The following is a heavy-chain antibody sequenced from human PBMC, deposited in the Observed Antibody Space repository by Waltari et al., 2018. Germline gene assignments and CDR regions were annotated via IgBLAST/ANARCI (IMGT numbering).Heavy chain of an antibody. CDR2: IKDRGSRT. D-gene: IGHD7-27*01. Sequence: EVQLLESGGGLVQPGGSLRLSCVASGFDFNKYVMSWVRQAPGKGTEWVSAIKDRGSRTHYADSVKGRFIISRDNSKNTFYLQMNGLRVEDTAVYYCAKDMKPLGSGPVLDAWGQGTLVTVSS. CDR1: GFDFNKYV. V-gene: IGHV3-23*01. J-gene: IGHJ5*02. CDR3: AKDMKPLGSGPVLDA.